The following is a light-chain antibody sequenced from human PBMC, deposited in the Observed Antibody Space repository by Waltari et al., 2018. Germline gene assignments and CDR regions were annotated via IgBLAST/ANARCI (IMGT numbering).Light chain of an antibody. CDR3: NSYTGTSSWV. J-gene: IGLJ3*02. V-gene: IGLV2-14*04. CDR2: DVS. Sequence: YQQYPGKLPPPLILDVSDRPSGACRRFSGSKSGHTASRPISGLPADDEADYYCNSYTGTSSWVFGGGTKLTGL.